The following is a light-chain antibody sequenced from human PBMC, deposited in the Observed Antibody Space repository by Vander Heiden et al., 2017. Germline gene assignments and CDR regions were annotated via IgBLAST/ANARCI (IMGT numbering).Light chain of an antibody. CDR1: QSVFYSPNNKNY. V-gene: IGKV4-1*01. CDR2: WAS. J-gene: IGKJ1*01. Sequence: DIVMTQSSDSLAVSLGERATINCKSSQSVFYSPNNKNYLAWYQQKPGQPPKLLIYWASTRESGVPDRFSGSGSGTDFTLTISSLQAEDVADYYCQQDDSSPWTFGQGTKVEIK. CDR3: QQDDSSPWT.